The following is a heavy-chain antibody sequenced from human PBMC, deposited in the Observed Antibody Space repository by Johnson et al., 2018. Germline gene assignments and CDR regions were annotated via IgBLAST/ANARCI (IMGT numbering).Heavy chain of an antibody. CDR2: IIPIFNAT. Sequence: VQLLESGAELKKPESSVKVSCKASGGTLANYVINWVRQAPGQGLEWMGGIIPIFNATHYAQNFQGRVTVIAGESTKTAYKLLSSLGSLDTAVYCCTRRGCSDYGAYYFSGMDVWGQGTTVIVS. D-gene: IGHD3-16*01. V-gene: IGHV1-69*01. CDR3: TRRGCSDYGAYYFSGMDV. J-gene: IGHJ6*02. CDR1: GGTLANYV.